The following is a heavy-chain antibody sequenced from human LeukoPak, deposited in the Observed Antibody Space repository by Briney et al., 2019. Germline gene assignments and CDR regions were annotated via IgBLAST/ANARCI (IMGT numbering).Heavy chain of an antibody. CDR2: INHSGST. V-gene: IGHV4-34*01. J-gene: IGHJ4*02. Sequence: PSETLSLTCAVYGGSFSGYYWSWIRQPPGKGLEWIGEINHSGSTNYNPSLKSRVTISVDTSKNQFSLKLSSVTAADTAVYYCAREGARQQLAHFDYWGQGTLVTVSS. D-gene: IGHD6-13*01. CDR3: AREGARQQLAHFDY. CDR1: GGSFSGYY.